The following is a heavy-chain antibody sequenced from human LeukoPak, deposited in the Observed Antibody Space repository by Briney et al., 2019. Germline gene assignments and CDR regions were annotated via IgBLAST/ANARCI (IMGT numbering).Heavy chain of an antibody. Sequence: GASVKASCKASGYTFTGYYMHWVRQAPGQGLEWMGWINPNSGGTNYAQKFQGRVTMTRDTSISTAYMELSRLRSDDTAVYYCARGPVNSGSYYGIWFDPWGQGTLVTVSS. CDR3: ARGPVNSGSYYGIWFDP. V-gene: IGHV1-2*02. J-gene: IGHJ5*02. CDR1: GYTFTGYY. D-gene: IGHD1-26*01. CDR2: INPNSGGT.